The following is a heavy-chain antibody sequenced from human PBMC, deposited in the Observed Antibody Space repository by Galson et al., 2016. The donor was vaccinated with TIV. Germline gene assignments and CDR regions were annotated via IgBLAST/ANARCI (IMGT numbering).Heavy chain of an antibody. Sequence: SVKVSCKASGYTFANYGFSWVRQAPGQGLEWMGWISGYDGNTNYAQKFQGRVTMTPDTSTSTAYMELRSLRSDDTAVYYCARNIKRELASSWFDPWGQGTPVTVSS. CDR2: ISGYDGNT. CDR1: GYTFANYG. D-gene: IGHD3-10*01. V-gene: IGHV1-18*04. J-gene: IGHJ5*02. CDR3: ARNIKRELASSWFDP.